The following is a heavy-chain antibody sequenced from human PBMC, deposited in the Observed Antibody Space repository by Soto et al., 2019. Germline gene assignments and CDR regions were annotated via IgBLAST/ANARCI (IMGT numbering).Heavy chain of an antibody. Sequence: VVSLRLSCAASGFTFSSYAMHWVRQAPGKGLEWVAVISYDGSNKYYADSVKGRFTISRDNSKNTLYLQMNSRRAEDTAVYYCARDYVVGVVAATTLPWFDPWGQGNLVT. CDR3: ARDYVVGVVAATTLPWFDP. CDR2: ISYDGSNK. D-gene: IGHD2-15*01. CDR1: GFTFSSYA. J-gene: IGHJ5*02. V-gene: IGHV3-30-3*01.